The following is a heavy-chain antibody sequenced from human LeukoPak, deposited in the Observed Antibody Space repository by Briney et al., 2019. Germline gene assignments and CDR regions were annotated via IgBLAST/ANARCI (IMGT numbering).Heavy chain of an antibody. CDR3: AGSGSYAYYYYYYGMDV. V-gene: IGHV3-23*01. CDR1: GISLSNYG. Sequence: GGSLRLSCAVSGISLSNYGMSWVRQAPGKGLEWVAGLSDSGGRTNYADSVKGRFTISRDNSKNTLYLQMNSLRVEDTAVYYCAGSGSYAYYYYYYGMDVWGQGTTVTVSS. D-gene: IGHD3-10*01. J-gene: IGHJ6*02. CDR2: LSDSGGRT.